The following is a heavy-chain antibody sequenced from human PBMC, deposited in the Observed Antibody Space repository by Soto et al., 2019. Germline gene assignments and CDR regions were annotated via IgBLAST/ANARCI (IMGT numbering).Heavy chain of an antibody. Sequence: EVQLVESGGGLVQPGGSLRLSCSGSGLTFSTYGLHWVRQTPGKGLEYLSSISNNGGTTGYADSVKGRFTISRDNSNNNRYRQGSSLTAEDTAVYYGVKDKGATIKKGTMDVWGQGTSVTDSS. CDR2: ISNNGGTT. CDR3: VKDKGATIKKGTMDV. J-gene: IGHJ6*02. CDR1: GLTFSTYG. V-gene: IGHV3-64D*08. D-gene: IGHD3-10*01.